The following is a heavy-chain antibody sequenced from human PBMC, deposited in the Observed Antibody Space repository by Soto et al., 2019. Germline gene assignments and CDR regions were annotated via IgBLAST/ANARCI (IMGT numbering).Heavy chain of an antibody. D-gene: IGHD3-22*01. CDR3: ARDRFDESSGYYYDLFDY. CDR1: GYTFTSYA. V-gene: IGHV1-3*01. Sequence: ASVKVSCKASGYTFTSYAMHWVRQAPGQRLEWMGWINAGNGNTKYSQKFQGRVTITRDTSASTAYMELSSLRSEDTAVYYCARDRFDESSGYYYDLFDYWGQGTLVTVSS. CDR2: INAGNGNT. J-gene: IGHJ4*02.